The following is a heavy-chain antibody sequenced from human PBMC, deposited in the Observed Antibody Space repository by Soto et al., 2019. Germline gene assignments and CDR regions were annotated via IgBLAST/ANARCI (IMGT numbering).Heavy chain of an antibody. CDR1: GGSFSGYY. Sequence: SETLSLTCAVYGGSFSGYYWSWIRQPPWKGLEWIGEINHSGSTNYNPSLKSRVTISVDTSKNQFSLKLSSVTAADTAVYYCARGPTYYYDSSGYYPEKHFDYWGQGTLVTVSS. CDR3: ARGPTYYYDSSGYYPEKHFDY. J-gene: IGHJ4*02. CDR2: INHSGST. V-gene: IGHV4-34*01. D-gene: IGHD3-22*01.